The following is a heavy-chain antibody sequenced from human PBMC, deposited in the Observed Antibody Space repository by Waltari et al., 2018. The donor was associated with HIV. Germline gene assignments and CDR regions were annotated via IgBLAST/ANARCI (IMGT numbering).Heavy chain of an antibody. CDR1: GFTFSSFC. D-gene: IGHD2-8*02. Sequence: EVQLVVSVGGLVKRGGSLRLSCAASGFTFSSFCMHWVRQAPGKGLEWVSFITSNSYAIHYADAGKGRFNISRDNDENSLNLQMNSLRDEDTAVYYCATQCTGNFQGWGQGTLVTVSS. CDR2: ITSNSYAI. CDR3: ATQCTGNFQG. V-gene: IGHV3-21*01. J-gene: IGHJ4*02.